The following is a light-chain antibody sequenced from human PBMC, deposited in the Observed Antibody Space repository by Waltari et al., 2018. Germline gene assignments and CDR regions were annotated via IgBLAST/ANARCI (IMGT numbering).Light chain of an antibody. Sequence: QSALTQPASVSGSPGQSITISCTGTSMDVGSYTLVSWYQQYPGKAPKLMIYEVNKRPSGVSHRFSGSKSGNTASLTISGLQAEDEADYYCCSYAGGSTPWVFGGGTKLTVL. V-gene: IGLV2-23*02. J-gene: IGLJ3*02. CDR2: EVN. CDR3: CSYAGGSTPWV. CDR1: SMDVGSYTL.